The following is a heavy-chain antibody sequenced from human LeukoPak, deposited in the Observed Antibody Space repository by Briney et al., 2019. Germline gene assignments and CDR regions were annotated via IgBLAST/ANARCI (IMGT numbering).Heavy chain of an antibody. CDR2: ISGSGGST. V-gene: IGHV3-23*01. D-gene: IGHD3-22*01. CDR3: ARLYDGSAYHADHFDY. CDR1: GFTFSNYG. Sequence: GGTLRLSCAASGFTFSNYGMSWVRQAPGKGLEWVSGISGSGGSTYYADSVKGRFTISRDNSKNSLYLQMNSLRAEDTAVYYWARLYDGSAYHADHFDYWGQGTLVIVSS. J-gene: IGHJ4*02.